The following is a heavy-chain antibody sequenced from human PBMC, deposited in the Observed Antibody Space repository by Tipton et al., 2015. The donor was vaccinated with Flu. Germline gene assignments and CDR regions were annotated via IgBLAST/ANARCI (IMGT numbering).Heavy chain of an antibody. J-gene: IGHJ6*02. V-gene: IGHV4-61*01. CDR1: GDSVNSGNYY. CDR3: AREGPYFYGMDV. CDR2: VYYGGSA. Sequence: TLSLTCTVSGDSVNSGNYYWSWIRQPPGKGLEWIGYVYYGGSANYNPSLKSRVTISLDTSKNQLSLKLSSVAAADSAVYYCAREGPYFYGMDVWGQGTTVTVSS.